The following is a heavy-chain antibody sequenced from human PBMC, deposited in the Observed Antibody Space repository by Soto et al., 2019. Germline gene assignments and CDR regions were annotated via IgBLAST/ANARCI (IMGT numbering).Heavy chain of an antibody. CDR1: GVTFRAYA. Sequence: SVKVSGKASGVTFRAYAISWVRHAPGQGLEWMGVIIPLFGTTNYAQRFQGRVTITADDSTRTASMELSSLRSEDTAVYYCATNNRASYHFDYWGQGTPVTVSS. CDR2: IIPLFGTT. CDR3: ATNNRASYHFDY. J-gene: IGHJ4*02. V-gene: IGHV1-69*13. D-gene: IGHD3-16*02.